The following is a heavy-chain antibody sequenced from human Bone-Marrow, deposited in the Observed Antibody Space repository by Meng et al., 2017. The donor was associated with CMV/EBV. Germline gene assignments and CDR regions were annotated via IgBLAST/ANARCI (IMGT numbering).Heavy chain of an antibody. Sequence: CRAASGCWFRSYLKSWVRPATRKGAGLVANIKQEGSTKYYVDSVKSRFTISRDNAKNSLSLQMNSLRAEDTAVYCCASLPYDFRIAEFYAMDVWGQGTTVTVSS. CDR2: IKQEGSTK. D-gene: IGHD3-3*01. CDR3: ASLPYDFRIAEFYAMDV. CDR1: GCWFRSYL. V-gene: IGHV3-7*01. J-gene: IGHJ6*02.